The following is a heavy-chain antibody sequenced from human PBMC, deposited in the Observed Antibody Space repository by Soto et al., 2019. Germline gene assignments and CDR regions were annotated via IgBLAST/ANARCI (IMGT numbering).Heavy chain of an antibody. D-gene: IGHD3-9*01. Sequence: QVQLQESGPGLVKPSQTLSLTCTVSGGSISSGGYYWSWIRQHPGKGLEWIGYIYYSGSTYYNPSLKRRVTISVDTSKNQFSRKLSAVTAADTAVYYCARGYDSLTFDYWGQGTLVTVSS. V-gene: IGHV4-31*03. CDR3: ARGYDSLTFDY. CDR2: IYYSGST. J-gene: IGHJ4*02. CDR1: GGSISSGGYY.